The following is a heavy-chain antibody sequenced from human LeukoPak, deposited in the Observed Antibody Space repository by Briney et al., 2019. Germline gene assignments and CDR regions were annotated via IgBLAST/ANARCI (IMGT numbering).Heavy chain of an antibody. D-gene: IGHD6-13*01. CDR3: AREWVIAAAGTNWFDP. Sequence: GGSLRLSCAASGFTFSTFGMNWVRQAPGKGLEWVSVIYSGGSTYYADSVKGRFTISRDNSKNTLYLQMNSLRAEDTAVYYCAREWVIAAAGTNWFDPWGQGTLVTVSS. CDR1: GFTFSTFG. V-gene: IGHV3-53*01. CDR2: IYSGGST. J-gene: IGHJ5*02.